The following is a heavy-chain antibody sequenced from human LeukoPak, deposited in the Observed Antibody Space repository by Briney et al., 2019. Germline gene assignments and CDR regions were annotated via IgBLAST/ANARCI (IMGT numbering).Heavy chain of an antibody. CDR2: ISGSGGST. D-gene: IGHD1-14*01. CDR3: ARDFMYNINCVGC. V-gene: IGHV3-23*01. CDR1: GFTFSSNA. Sequence: GGSLRLSCAASGFTFSSNAMSWVRQAPGKGLEWVSSISGSGGSTNYADSAKGRFTISRDNAKNTLYLQMNSLRADDTAVYYCARDFMYNINCVGCWGRGTLVAVSS. J-gene: IGHJ4*02.